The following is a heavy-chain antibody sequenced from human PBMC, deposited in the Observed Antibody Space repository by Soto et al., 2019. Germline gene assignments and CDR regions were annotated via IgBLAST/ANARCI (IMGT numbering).Heavy chain of an antibody. CDR1: GGSFSGYY. V-gene: IGHV4-34*01. CDR3: ARIWFGAPRGPFDP. Sequence: SETLSLTCAVYGGSFSGYYWSWIRQPPGKGLEWIGEIKHSGSTNYNPSLKSRVTISVDTSKNQFSLKLSSVTAADTAVYYCARIWFGAPRGPFDPWGQGTLVTVSS. J-gene: IGHJ5*02. CDR2: IKHSGST. D-gene: IGHD3-10*01.